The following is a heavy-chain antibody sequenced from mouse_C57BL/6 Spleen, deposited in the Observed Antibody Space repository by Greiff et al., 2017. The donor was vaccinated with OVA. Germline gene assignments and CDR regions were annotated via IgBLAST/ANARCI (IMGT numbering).Heavy chain of an antibody. Sequence: EVQLQQSGPELVKPGASVKLSCKASGYTFTDYYMNWVKQSHGKSLEWIGDIYPNNGGTSYNQKFKGKATLTVAKSSSTAYMELRSLTSEDSAVYYCARTYDNDGFDWFAYWGQGTLVTVSA. V-gene: IGHV1-26*01. D-gene: IGHD2-4*01. CDR1: GYTFTDYY. CDR3: ARTYDNDGFDWFAY. J-gene: IGHJ3*01. CDR2: IYPNNGGT.